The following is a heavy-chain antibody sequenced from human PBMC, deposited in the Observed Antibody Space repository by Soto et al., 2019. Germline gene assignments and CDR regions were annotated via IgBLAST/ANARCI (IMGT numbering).Heavy chain of an antibody. CDR3: ARANDYGDYDDY. V-gene: IGHV1-8*02. CDR1: GYTFTSYG. D-gene: IGHD4-17*01. Sequence: ASVKVSCKASGYTFTSYGISWVRQAPGQGLEWMGWMNPNSGNTGYAQKFQGRFTMTKNTSISTAYMELSGLRSEDTAVYYCARANDYGDYDDYWGQGTLVTVSS. J-gene: IGHJ4*02. CDR2: MNPNSGNT.